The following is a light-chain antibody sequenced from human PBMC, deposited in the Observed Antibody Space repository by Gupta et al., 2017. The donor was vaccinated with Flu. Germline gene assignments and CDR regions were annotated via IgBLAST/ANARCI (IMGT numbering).Light chain of an antibody. V-gene: IGKV3-11*01. J-gene: IGKJ1*01. CDR2: DAS. CDR3: PQRINGPWT. CDR1: QSVSSY. Sequence: VLTQSPATLSLSPGDRATLSCRASQSVSSYLAWYQQKPGQAPRLLIYDASNRATGIPARFSGSGSGTECTLKISRLEAEDFAVYYCPQRINGPWTFGQGTKVEIK.